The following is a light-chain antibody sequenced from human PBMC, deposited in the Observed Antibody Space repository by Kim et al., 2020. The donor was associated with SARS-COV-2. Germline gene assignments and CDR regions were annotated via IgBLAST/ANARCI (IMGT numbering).Light chain of an antibody. CDR2: GAS. CDR3: QQYRSSPRT. J-gene: IGKJ2*01. CDR1: QSVRNNY. V-gene: IGKV3-20*01. Sequence: EIVLTQSPGTLSLSPGERATLSCRASQSVRNNYLAWYQQKPGQAPRLLIYGASSRATGIPDRFSGSGSGTDFTLTISRLEPEDFAVYYCQQYRSSPRTFGQGTKLEI.